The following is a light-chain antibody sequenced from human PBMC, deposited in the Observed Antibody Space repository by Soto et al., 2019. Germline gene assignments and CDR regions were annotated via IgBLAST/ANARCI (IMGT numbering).Light chain of an antibody. CDR3: QQANSFRIS. Sequence: DIQMTQSPFSVSASVGDRVTITCRASQDILSWLAWYQQKPGEAPRLLIYASSNLQGGVPSSFSGSGSGTDCTLTISSLQPEDFATDYCQQANSFRISFGPGTRLDIK. V-gene: IGKV1-12*01. CDR1: QDILSW. J-gene: IGKJ3*01. CDR2: ASS.